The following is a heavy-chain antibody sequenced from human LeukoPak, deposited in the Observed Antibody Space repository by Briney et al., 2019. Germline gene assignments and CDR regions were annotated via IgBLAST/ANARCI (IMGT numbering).Heavy chain of an antibody. V-gene: IGHV3-53*01. CDR2: IYSDDST. J-gene: IGHJ3*02. Sequence: GGSLRLSCAASGLTVSTNNMSWVRQAPGKGLEWVSVIYSDDSTYHADSVKGRFTISRDNSKNTLYLQMNSLRAEDTAVYYCARLPNADAFDIWGQGTMVTVSS. CDR1: GLTVSTNN. CDR3: ARLPNADAFDI.